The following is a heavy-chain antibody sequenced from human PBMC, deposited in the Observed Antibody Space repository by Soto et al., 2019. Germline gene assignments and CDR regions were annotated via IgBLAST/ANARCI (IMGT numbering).Heavy chain of an antibody. CDR2: INHSGST. V-gene: IGHV4-34*01. Sequence: SETLSLTCAVYGGSFSGYYWSWIRQPPGKGLEWIGEINHSGSTNYNPSLKSRVTISVDTSKNQFSLELRSVTAADTAVYYCARWATGASSHGMDVWGPGTTVTVSS. J-gene: IGHJ6*02. CDR3: ARWATGASSHGMDV. CDR1: GGSFSGYY. D-gene: IGHD1-1*01.